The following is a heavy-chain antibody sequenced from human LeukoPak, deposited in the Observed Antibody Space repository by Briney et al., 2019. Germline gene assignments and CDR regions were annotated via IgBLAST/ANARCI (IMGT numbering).Heavy chain of an antibody. V-gene: IGHV4-34*01. D-gene: IGHD6-6*01. CDR1: GGSFSGYY. CDR2: INHSGST. Sequence: SETLSLTCAVYGGSFSGYYWSWIRQPPGKGLEWIGEINHSGSTNYNPSLKSRVTISVDTSKNQFSLKLSSVTAADTAVYYCARGTGGSSDYYYYYMDVWGKGTAVTVSS. CDR3: ARGTGGSSDYYYYYMDV. J-gene: IGHJ6*03.